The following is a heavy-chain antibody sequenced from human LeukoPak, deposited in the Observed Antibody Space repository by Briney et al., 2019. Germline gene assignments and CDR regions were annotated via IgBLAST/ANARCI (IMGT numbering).Heavy chain of an antibody. CDR3: AIRRDGYSFRTTGFDY. V-gene: IGHV1-69*05. CDR2: IIPIFGTA. J-gene: IGHJ4*02. Sequence: SVKVSCKASGGTFSSYAISWVRQAPGQGLEWMGGIIPIFGTANYAQKFQGRVTITTDDSTSTASMELSSLRSEDTAVYYCAIRRDGYSFRTTGFDYWGQGTLVTVSS. D-gene: IGHD5-24*01. CDR1: GGTFSSYA.